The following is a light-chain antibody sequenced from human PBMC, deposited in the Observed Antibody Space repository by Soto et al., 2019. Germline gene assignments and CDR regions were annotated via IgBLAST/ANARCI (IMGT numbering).Light chain of an antibody. CDR1: QSVSGY. J-gene: IGKJ4*01. Sequence: EIVLTQSPATLSLSPGNRATLSCRASQSVSGYLAWYQQKPGQAPRLIIYDASNRATGIPARFSGSGSGTDFTLPITSLEPEDFAVYYGQQRSNWPSTFGGGTKVEI. CDR3: QQRSNWPST. CDR2: DAS. V-gene: IGKV3-11*01.